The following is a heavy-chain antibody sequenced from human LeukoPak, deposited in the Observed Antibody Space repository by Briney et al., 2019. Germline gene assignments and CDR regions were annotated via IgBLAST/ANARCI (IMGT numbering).Heavy chain of an antibody. V-gene: IGHV3-7*01. J-gene: IGHJ4*02. CDR3: ARDRSTDFWTGYYTNYFDY. CDR1: GFTFSSYW. Sequence: PGGSPRLSCAASGFTFSSYWMSWVRQAPGKGLEWVANIKQDGSEKYYVDSVKGRFTISRDNAKNSLYLQMNSLRAEDTAVYYCARDRSTDFWTGYYTNYFDYWGQGTLVTVSS. CDR2: IKQDGSEK. D-gene: IGHD3/OR15-3a*01.